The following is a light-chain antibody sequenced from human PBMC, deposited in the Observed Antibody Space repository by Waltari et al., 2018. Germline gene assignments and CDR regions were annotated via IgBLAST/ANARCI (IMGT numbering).Light chain of an antibody. J-gene: IGKJ2*01. Sequence: ILTQSPGTLSLSPGEGATLFCRASQTVETNYFAWYQQKPGQSPKLLIDKTTNRATGVPDRFSGSGSGTDFSFNIDMLEPGDSAVYFCQQFGGSPMYTFGQGTKLEI. CDR1: QTVETNY. CDR3: QQFGGSPMYT. V-gene: IGKV3-20*01. CDR2: KTT.